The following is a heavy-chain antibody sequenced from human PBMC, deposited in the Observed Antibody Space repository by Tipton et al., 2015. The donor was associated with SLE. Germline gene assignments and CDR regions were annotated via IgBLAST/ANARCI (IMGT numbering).Heavy chain of an antibody. CDR2: IYYSGST. D-gene: IGHD4-17*01. J-gene: IGHJ4*02. CDR3: ARDEDGDYVFDY. Sequence: TLSLTCTVSGDSISSSSNYWGWFRQPPGKGLVGIGRIYYSGSTYYTLSLKSRVTISLDTSKNQFSLKLSSVTAADTAVYYCARDEDGDYVFDYWGQGTLVTVSS. CDR1: GDSISSSSNY. V-gene: IGHV4-39*07.